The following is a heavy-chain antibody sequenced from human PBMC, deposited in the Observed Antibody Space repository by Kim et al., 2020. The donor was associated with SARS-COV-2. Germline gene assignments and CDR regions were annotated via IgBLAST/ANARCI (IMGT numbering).Heavy chain of an antibody. CDR2: ISSSSSYT. CDR3: ARVGSFYWLLSSNYYFDY. D-gene: IGHD3-9*01. V-gene: IGHV3-11*06. J-gene: IGHJ4*02. CDR1: GFTFSDYD. Sequence: GGSLRLSCAASGFTFSDYDMSWIRQAPGKGLEWVSYISSSSSYTNYADSVKGRFTISRDKAKNSLYLQMNSLRAEDTAVYYCARVGSFYWLLSSNYYFDYWGQGTLGTVSS.